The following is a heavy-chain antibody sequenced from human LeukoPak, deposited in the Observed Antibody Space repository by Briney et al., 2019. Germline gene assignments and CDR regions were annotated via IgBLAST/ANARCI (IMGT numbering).Heavy chain of an antibody. CDR3: AKGPHFGDYGSPFDY. Sequence: PGGSLRLSCAASGFTFDDYAMHWVRQAPGKGLEWVSGISWNSGSIGYADSVKGRFTISRDNAKNSLYLQMNSLRAESTALYYCAKGPHFGDYGSPFDYWGQGTLVTVSS. V-gene: IGHV3-9*01. J-gene: IGHJ4*02. CDR1: GFTFDDYA. CDR2: ISWNSGSI. D-gene: IGHD4-17*01.